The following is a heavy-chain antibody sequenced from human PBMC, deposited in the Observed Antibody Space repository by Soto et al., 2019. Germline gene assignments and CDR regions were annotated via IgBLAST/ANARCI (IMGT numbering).Heavy chain of an antibody. V-gene: IGHV3-23*01. Sequence: GSLRLSCAASGFTFSSYAMSWVRQAPGKGLEWVSAISGSGGSTYYADSVKGRFTISRDNSKNTLYLQMNSLRAEDTAVYYCAKIYTGSYIFDYWGQGTLVTVSS. D-gene: IGHD1-26*01. CDR2: ISGSGGST. J-gene: IGHJ4*02. CDR1: GFTFSSYA. CDR3: AKIYTGSYIFDY.